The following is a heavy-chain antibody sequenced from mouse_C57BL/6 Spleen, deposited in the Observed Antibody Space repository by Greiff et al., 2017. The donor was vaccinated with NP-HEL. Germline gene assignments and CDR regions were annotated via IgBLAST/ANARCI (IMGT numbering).Heavy chain of an antibody. CDR3: ARQSYYYGSSYGAMDY. J-gene: IGHJ4*01. CDR1: GYAFSSSW. V-gene: IGHV1-82*01. Sequence: QVQLQQSGPELVKPGASVKISCKASGYAFSSSWMNWVKQRLGKGLEWIGRNYPGDGDTNYNGKFKGKATLTADKSSSTAYMQLSSLTSEDSAVYFCARQSYYYGSSYGAMDYWGQGTSVTVSS. D-gene: IGHD1-1*01. CDR2: NYPGDGDT.